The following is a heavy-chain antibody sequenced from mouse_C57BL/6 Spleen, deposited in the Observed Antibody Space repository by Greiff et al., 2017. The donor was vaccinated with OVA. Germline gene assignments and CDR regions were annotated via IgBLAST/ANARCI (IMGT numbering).Heavy chain of an antibody. V-gene: IGHV1-82*01. J-gene: IGHJ2*01. Sequence: VQLQQSGPELVKPGASVKISCKASGYAFSSSWLNWVKQRPGKGLEWIGRIYPGDGDTNYNGKFKGKATLTAEKSSSTAYMQLSSLTSEDSAVYFCARLTGTVYYFYYWGQVTTLTVSS. CDR1: GYAFSSSW. D-gene: IGHD4-1*01. CDR3: ARLTGTVYYFYY. CDR2: IYPGDGDT.